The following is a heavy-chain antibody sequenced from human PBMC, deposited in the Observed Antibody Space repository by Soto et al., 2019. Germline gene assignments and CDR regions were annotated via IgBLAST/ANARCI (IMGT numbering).Heavy chain of an antibody. J-gene: IGHJ5*02. D-gene: IGHD1-26*01. CDR1: GFIFENFG. V-gene: IGHV3-23*01. CDR2: ISGSGFKK. CDR3: AKNQGVELVPLATVDWFDP. Sequence: LRLSCAASGFIFENFGMSWVRQAPGKGLEWISSISGSGFKKYYADSVKGRFTISRDNSRSTVYLELNNLSAEDTAVYHCAKNQGVELVPLATVDWFDPWGQGSVVTVSS.